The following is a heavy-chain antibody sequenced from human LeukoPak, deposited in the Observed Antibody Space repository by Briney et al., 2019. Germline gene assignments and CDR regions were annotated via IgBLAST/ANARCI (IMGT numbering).Heavy chain of an antibody. V-gene: IGHV1-2*02. Sequence: ASVKVSCKASGYTFTGYYMHWVRQAPGQGLEWMGWINPNSGGTNYAQKFQGRVTMTRDTSISTAYMELSRLRSDDTAVYYCARDSTMVRGVTHYFDYWGQGTLVTVSS. J-gene: IGHJ4*02. D-gene: IGHD3-10*01. CDR3: ARDSTMVRGVTHYFDY. CDR2: INPNSGGT. CDR1: GYTFTGYY.